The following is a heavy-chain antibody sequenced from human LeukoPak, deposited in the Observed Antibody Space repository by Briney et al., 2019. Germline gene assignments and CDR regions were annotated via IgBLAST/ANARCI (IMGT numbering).Heavy chain of an antibody. V-gene: IGHV4-59*08. CDR2: IYYSGST. CDR1: GGSISSYY. J-gene: IGHJ4*02. D-gene: IGHD6-13*01. CDR3: ARRAAAGPTLFDY. Sequence: KPSETLSLTCTVSGGSISSYYWSWIRQPPGKGLEWIGYIYYSGSTNYNPSLKNRVTISVDTSKNQFSLKLSSVTAADTAVYYCARRAAAGPTLFDYWGQGTLVTVSS.